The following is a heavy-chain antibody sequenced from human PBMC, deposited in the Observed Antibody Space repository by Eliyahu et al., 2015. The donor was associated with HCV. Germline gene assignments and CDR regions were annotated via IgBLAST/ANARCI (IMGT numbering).Heavy chain of an antibody. CDR1: GGTFNTHT. CDR3: TRDQREQQPFYY. J-gene: IGHJ4*02. V-gene: IGHV1-69*01. CDR2: IIXIFGAV. D-gene: IGHD6-13*01. Sequence: QVQLVQSGAEVKKPGSSVKVSCKASGGTFNTHTIXWVRQAPGQGLEWMGGIIXIFGAVKYAQRFQGRVTXIADESTSTAXMELSSLRXEDTAVYYCTRDQREQQPFYYWGQGTLVTVSS.